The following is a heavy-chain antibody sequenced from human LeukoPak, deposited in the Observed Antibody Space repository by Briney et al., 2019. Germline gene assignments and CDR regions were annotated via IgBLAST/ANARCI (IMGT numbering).Heavy chain of an antibody. J-gene: IGHJ4*02. Sequence: SETLSLTCTVSGGSISSSSYYWGWIRQPPGKGLEWIGSIYYSGSTYYNPSLKSRVTISVDTSKNQFSLKLSSVTAADTAVYYCASPSLVPSAYYYFDYWGQGTLVTVSS. V-gene: IGHV4-39*07. D-gene: IGHD2-2*01. CDR1: GGSISSSSYY. CDR2: IYYSGST. CDR3: ASPSLVPSAYYYFDY.